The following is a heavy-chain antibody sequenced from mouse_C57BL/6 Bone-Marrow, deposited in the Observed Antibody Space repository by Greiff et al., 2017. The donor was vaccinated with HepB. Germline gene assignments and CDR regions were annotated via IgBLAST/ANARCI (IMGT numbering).Heavy chain of an antibody. CDR1: GFTFSDYY. CDR2: ISNGGGST. D-gene: IGHD1-1*01. V-gene: IGHV5-12*01. J-gene: IGHJ3*01. CDR3: ARRYGSSLPWFAY. Sequence: DVKLVEPGGGLVQPGGSLKLSCAASGFTFSDYYMYWVRQTPEKRLEWVAYISNGGGSTYYPDPVKGRFTISRDNAKNPLDLQMSRLKSEDTAMYYCARRYGSSLPWFAYWGQGTLVTVSA.